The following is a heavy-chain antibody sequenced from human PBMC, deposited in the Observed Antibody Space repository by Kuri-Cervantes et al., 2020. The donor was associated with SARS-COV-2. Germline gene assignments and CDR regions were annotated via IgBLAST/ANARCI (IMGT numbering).Heavy chain of an antibody. CDR1: GFTFSSYA. V-gene: IGHV3-23*01. D-gene: IGHD2-2*01. Sequence: GGSLRLSCAAPGFTFSSYAMSWVRQAPGKGLEWVSAISGSGGSTYYADSVKGRFTISRDNSKNTLYLQMNSLRAEDTAVYYCAKAIVVVPAALPNFDYWGQGTLVTVSS. CDR2: ISGSGGST. CDR3: AKAIVVVPAALPNFDY. J-gene: IGHJ4*02.